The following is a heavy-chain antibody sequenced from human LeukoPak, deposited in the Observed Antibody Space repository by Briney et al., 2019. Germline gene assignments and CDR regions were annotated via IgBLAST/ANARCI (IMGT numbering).Heavy chain of an antibody. CDR2: IYYSGST. D-gene: IGHD3-9*01. J-gene: IGHJ4*02. CDR3: ATVTGYYGYYFDY. Sequence: SETLSLTCTVSGGSISGTVYYWRWIRQPPGKGLEWIGYIYYSGSTNYNPSLKSRVTISVDTSKNQFSLKLSSVTAADTAVYYCATVTGYYGYYFDYWGQGTLVTVSS. CDR1: GGSISGTVYY. V-gene: IGHV4-61*05.